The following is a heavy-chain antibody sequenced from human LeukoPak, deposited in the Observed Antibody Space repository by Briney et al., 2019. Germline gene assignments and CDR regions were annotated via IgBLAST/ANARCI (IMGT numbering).Heavy chain of an antibody. V-gene: IGHV4-59*12. J-gene: IGHJ4*02. CDR1: GGSINGYY. Sequence: SETLSLTCTVSGGSINGYYCSWIRQPPGRGLEWIGYIYYSGSTNYNPSLKSRVTISVDTSKNQFSVKLSSVTAADTAVYYCARGSDDYGDYVIDYWGQGTLVTVSS. CDR3: ARGSDDYGDYVIDY. CDR2: IYYSGST. D-gene: IGHD4-17*01.